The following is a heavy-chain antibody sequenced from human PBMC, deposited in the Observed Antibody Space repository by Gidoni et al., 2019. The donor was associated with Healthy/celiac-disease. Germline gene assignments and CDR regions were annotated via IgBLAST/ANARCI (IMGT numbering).Heavy chain of an antibody. CDR1: GYTFTSYY. J-gene: IGHJ4*02. CDR3: ARDLFGGPALAAGPPNGPVGLDY. D-gene: IGHD6-13*01. Sequence: QVQLVQSGAEVKKPGASVKVSCKASGYTFTSYYMHWVRQAPGQGLEWMGIINPSGGSTSYAQKFQGRVTMTRDTSTSTVYMELSSLRSEDTAVYYCARDLFGGPALAAGPPNGPVGLDYWGQGTLVTVSS. CDR2: INPSGGST. V-gene: IGHV1-46*01.